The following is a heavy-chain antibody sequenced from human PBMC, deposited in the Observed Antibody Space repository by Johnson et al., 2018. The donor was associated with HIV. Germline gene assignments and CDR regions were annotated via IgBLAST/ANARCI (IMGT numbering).Heavy chain of an antibody. V-gene: IGHV3-66*01. CDR3: ARDVGDGYNRWGAIDF. CDR1: SNY. CDR2: ISSGGSP. Sequence: VQLVESGGGLVQPGGSLRLSCVGSSNYKSWFRQAPGQGLEWVSVISSGGSPYYADSVTGRFTISRDNSKKTVYLQISSLRAEDAAVYYCARDVGDGYNRWGAIDFWGHGTMVTVSS. J-gene: IGHJ3*01. D-gene: IGHD5-24*01.